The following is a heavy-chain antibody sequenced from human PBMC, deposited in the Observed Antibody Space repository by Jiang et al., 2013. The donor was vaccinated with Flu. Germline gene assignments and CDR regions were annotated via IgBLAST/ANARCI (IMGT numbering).Heavy chain of an antibody. Sequence: LEWMGWINPNSGGTNYAQDFRGRVTMARDTSITTAYMELSRLRSDDTAVYYCARGGRGYTYTHDYWGQGTLVTVSS. J-gene: IGHJ4*02. D-gene: IGHD5-18*01. CDR2: INPNSGGT. CDR3: ARGGRGYTYTHDY. V-gene: IGHV1-2*02.